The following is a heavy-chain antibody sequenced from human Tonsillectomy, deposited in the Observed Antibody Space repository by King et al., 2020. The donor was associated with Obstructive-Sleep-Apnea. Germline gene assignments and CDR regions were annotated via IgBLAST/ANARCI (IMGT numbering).Heavy chain of an antibody. Sequence: QVQLQESGPGLVKPSETLSLTCTVFGGSFSSDNYNWGWIRQSPGKGLEWIGNIYYTGYAYYSPSLKSRVTILIDTSKNLFSLKLNFVTAADTAVYFCASFLVAAPVLGAFHIWGQGTMVTVSS. CDR2: IYYTGYA. CDR3: ASFLVAAPVLGAFHI. CDR1: GGSFSSDNYN. D-gene: IGHD1-26*01. V-gene: IGHV4-39*07. J-gene: IGHJ3*02.